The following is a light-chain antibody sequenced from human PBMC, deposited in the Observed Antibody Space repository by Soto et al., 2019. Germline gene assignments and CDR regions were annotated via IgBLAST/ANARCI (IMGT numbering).Light chain of an antibody. CDR1: QSVSTY. CDR2: HAS. Sequence: EIVLTQSPATLSLSPGERATLSCRASQSVSTYAAWYQQKPGQAPRLVLYHASNRATGIPARFSGSGSETDFTLTISSLEPEDFAVYYCQQRDNRPYTFGQGTRLEI. CDR3: QQRDNRPYT. V-gene: IGKV3-11*01. J-gene: IGKJ2*01.